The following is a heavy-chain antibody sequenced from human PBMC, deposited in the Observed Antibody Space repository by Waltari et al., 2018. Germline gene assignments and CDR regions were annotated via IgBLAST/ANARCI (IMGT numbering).Heavy chain of an antibody. D-gene: IGHD6-13*01. Sequence: EVQLLESGGGLVQPGGSLRLSCAASGFTFSSYAMSWVRQAPGKGLEWVSAISGSGGSTYYADSVKGRFTISRDNSKNTLYLQMNSLRAEDTAVYYCASLATYSSSWYGRGVVYDYYYGMDVWGQGTTVTVSS. V-gene: IGHV3-23*01. CDR2: ISGSGGST. CDR1: GFTFSSYA. J-gene: IGHJ6*02. CDR3: ASLATYSSSWYGRGVVYDYYYGMDV.